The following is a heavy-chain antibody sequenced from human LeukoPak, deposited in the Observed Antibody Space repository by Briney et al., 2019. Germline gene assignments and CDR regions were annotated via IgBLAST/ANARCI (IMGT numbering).Heavy chain of an antibody. J-gene: IGHJ4*02. D-gene: IGHD7-27*01. CDR3: AKEGGDWGEGYFDY. CDR2: ISSSGGTI. CDR1: GFTFSDSY. Sequence: GGSLRLSCAASGFTFSDSYMSWIRQVPGKGLECISYISSSGGTIYYADSVKGRSTISRDNAKNSLYLQMNSLRAEDTAVYYCAKEGGDWGEGYFDYWGQGTLVTVSS. V-gene: IGHV3-11*01.